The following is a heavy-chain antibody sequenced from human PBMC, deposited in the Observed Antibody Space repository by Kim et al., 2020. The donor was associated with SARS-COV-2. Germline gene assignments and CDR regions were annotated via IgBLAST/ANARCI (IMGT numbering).Heavy chain of an antibody. CDR2: IRTETYRGTT. CDR1: GFNFGDYP. J-gene: IGHJ6*02. D-gene: IGHD3-16*02. V-gene: IGHV3-49*03. Sequence: GGSLRLSCSASGFNFGDYPVAWYRQAPGQRLEWIGFIRTETYRGTTRYAASVEGRFTISRDDSNSIAYLHMDSLKLEDTAVYYCARDRSSSVIADVWGQGTTVTVSS. CDR3: ARDRSSSVIADV.